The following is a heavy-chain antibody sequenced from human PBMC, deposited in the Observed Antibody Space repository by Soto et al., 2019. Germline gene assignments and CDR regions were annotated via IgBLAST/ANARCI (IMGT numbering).Heavy chain of an antibody. V-gene: IGHV3-30*18. Sequence: PGGSLRLSCAASGFTFSSYGMHWVRQAPGKGLEWVAVISYDGSNKYYADSVKGRFTISRDNSKNTLYLQMNSLRAEDTAVYYCAKDGYYYDSSGSCLDYWGQGTLVTVSS. J-gene: IGHJ4*02. CDR3: AKDGYYYDSSGSCLDY. CDR1: GFTFSSYG. D-gene: IGHD3-22*01. CDR2: ISYDGSNK.